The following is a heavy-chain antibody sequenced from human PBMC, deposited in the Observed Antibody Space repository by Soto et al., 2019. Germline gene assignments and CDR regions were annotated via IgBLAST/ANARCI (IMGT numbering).Heavy chain of an antibody. D-gene: IGHD3-3*01. Sequence: QITLKESGPTLVKPTQTLTLTCTFSGFSLSTSGVGVGWIRQPPGKALEWLALIYWDDDKRYSPSLKSRLTITKDTSKNQVVLTMTNMDPVDTATYYCAHTVPPYDFRSGFWFDPWGQGTLVTVSS. CDR1: GFSLSTSGVG. CDR2: IYWDDDK. CDR3: AHTVPPYDFRSGFWFDP. V-gene: IGHV2-5*02. J-gene: IGHJ5*02.